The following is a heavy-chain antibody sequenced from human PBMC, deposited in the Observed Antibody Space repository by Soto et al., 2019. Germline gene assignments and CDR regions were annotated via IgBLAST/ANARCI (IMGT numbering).Heavy chain of an antibody. V-gene: IGHV1-18*01. CDR2: ISAYNGNT. Sequence: QVQLVQSGAEVKKPGASVKVSCKASGYTFTSYGISWVRQAPGQGLEWMGWISAYNGNTNYAQKLQGRVTMTTDTSTSTAYRDVRSLRSDDTAVYYCARDSGSSWYYYYYGMDVWGQGTTVTVSS. CDR1: GYTFTSYG. CDR3: ARDSGSSWYYYYYGMDV. J-gene: IGHJ6*02. D-gene: IGHD6-13*01.